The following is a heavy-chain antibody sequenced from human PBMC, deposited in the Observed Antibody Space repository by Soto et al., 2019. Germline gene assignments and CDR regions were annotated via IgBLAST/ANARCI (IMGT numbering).Heavy chain of an antibody. J-gene: IGHJ6*02. D-gene: IGHD3-3*01. CDR3: ARSSRDFWSSSPPGDYYGMDV. CDR2: INPSGGST. V-gene: IGHV1-46*01. Sequence: ASVKVSCKASRYTFTSCYIHWVRQAPGRGLEWMGIINPSGGSTSYEQKFQGRVTMPRDTSTSTVYMELSSRRSEDTAVYYCARSSRDFWSSSPPGDYYGMDVGGQGTTVTVSS. CDR1: RYTFTSCY.